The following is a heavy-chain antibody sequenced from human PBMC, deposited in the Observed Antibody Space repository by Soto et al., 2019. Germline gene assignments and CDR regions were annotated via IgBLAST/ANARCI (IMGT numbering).Heavy chain of an antibody. CDR3: AKDHYDSSGYYLDY. D-gene: IGHD3-22*01. V-gene: IGHV3-30*18. Sequence: GGSLRLSCAASGFNFSSYGMHWVRQAPGKGLEWVAVISYDGSNKYYADSVKGRFTISRDNSKNTLYLQMNSLRAEDTAVYYCAKDHYDSSGYYLDYWGQVTLVTVSS. CDR2: ISYDGSNK. CDR1: GFNFSSYG. J-gene: IGHJ4*02.